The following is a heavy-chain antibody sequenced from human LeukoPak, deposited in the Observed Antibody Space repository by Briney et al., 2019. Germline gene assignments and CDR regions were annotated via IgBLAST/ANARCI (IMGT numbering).Heavy chain of an antibody. J-gene: IGHJ4*02. Sequence: GGSLRLSCAASGFTFSSYWMSWVRQAPGKGLEWVANIKQDGSEKYYVDSVKGRFTISRDNAKNSLYLQMNSLRAEHTAVYYCAREGRMWFGELLYDYWGQGTLVTVSS. D-gene: IGHD3-10*01. CDR2: IKQDGSEK. CDR1: GFTFSSYW. V-gene: IGHV3-7*01. CDR3: AREGRMWFGELLYDY.